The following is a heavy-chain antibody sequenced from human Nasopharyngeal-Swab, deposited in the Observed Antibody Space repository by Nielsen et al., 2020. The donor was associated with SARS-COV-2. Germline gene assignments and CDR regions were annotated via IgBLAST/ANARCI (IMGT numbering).Heavy chain of an antibody. J-gene: IGHJ2*01. V-gene: IGHV4-34*01. Sequence: SQTLSLTCAVYGGSFSGYYWSWIRQPPGKGLEWIGQIYSTGTRQYNPSLRSRVSISVDTSRKQFSLTLSSVTAADTAVYYCARVSTGLGIFGVVISYWYFDLWGRGTLVTVSS. D-gene: IGHD3-3*01. CDR1: GGSFSGYY. CDR2: IYSTGTR. CDR3: ARVSTGLGIFGVVISYWYFDL.